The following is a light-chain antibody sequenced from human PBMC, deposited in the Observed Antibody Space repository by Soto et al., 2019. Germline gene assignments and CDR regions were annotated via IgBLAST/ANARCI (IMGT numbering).Light chain of an antibody. CDR3: QQYGSSPLT. V-gene: IGKV3-20*01. Sequence: EIVLTQSPGTLSLSPGERATLSCRASQSFSSSSLAWYQQKPGQAPRLLIYGASSRATGIPDRFSGSGSGTDFTLTISRLEPEDFAVYYCQQYGSSPLTFGGGTKVDIK. CDR2: GAS. J-gene: IGKJ4*01. CDR1: QSFSSSS.